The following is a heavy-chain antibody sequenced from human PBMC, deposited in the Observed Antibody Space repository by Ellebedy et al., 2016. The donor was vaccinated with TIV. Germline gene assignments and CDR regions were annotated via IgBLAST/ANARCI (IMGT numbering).Heavy chain of an antibody. CDR2: IKGDGSEK. Sequence: GESLKISCAASGFTFSSYWMSWVRQAPGKGLEWVAMIKGDGSEKYYVDSVKGQFTISRDNAKNSLFLQRKSLRAGDTAVYFCARIIAAGGRSLDSWGQGTLVTASS. CDR3: ARIIAAGGRSLDS. V-gene: IGHV3-7*01. J-gene: IGHJ4*02. CDR1: GFTFSSYW. D-gene: IGHD6-13*01.